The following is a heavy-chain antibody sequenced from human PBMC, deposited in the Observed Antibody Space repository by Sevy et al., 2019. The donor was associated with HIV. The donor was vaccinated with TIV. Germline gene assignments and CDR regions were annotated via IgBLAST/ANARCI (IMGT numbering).Heavy chain of an antibody. D-gene: IGHD3-3*01. J-gene: IGHJ5*02. CDR2: IYHSGST. CDR1: GYSISSGYY. Sequence: SETLSLTCTVSGYSISSGYYWGWIRQPPGKGLGWIGSIYHSGSTYYNPSLKSRVTISVDTSKNQFSLKLSSVTAADTAVYYCARVYDFWDNWFDPWGQGTLVTVSS. V-gene: IGHV4-38-2*02. CDR3: ARVYDFWDNWFDP.